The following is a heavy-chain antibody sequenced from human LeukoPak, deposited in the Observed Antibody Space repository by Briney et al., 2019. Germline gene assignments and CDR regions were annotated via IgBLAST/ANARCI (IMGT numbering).Heavy chain of an antibody. CDR3: ARVSYYDSRWFDP. CDR1: GYSISSGYY. D-gene: IGHD3-22*01. CDR2: IYHSGST. Sequence: SETLSLTCTVSGYSISSGYYWGWIRQPPGKGLEWIGSIYHSGSTYYNPSLKSRVTISVDTSKNQFSLKLSSVTAADTAVYYCARVSYYDSRWFDPWGQGTLVTVSS. V-gene: IGHV4-38-2*02. J-gene: IGHJ5*02.